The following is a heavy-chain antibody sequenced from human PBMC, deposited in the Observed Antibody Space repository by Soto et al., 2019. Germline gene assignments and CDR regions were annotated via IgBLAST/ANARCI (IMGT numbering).Heavy chain of an antibody. V-gene: IGHV1-18*01. D-gene: IGHD3-22*01. J-gene: IGHJ4*02. Sequence: QVQLVQSGPEVKKPGASVKVSCKASGYNFTAYGITWMRQAPGQGFEWMGWISVYNGDTDSAQRLQGRVTMTTDTSTGTAYMELTSLRSDDTAVYYCARGPRYYYDSSVDYWGQGTLVTVSS. CDR3: ARGPRYYYDSSVDY. CDR1: GYNFTAYG. CDR2: ISVYNGDT.